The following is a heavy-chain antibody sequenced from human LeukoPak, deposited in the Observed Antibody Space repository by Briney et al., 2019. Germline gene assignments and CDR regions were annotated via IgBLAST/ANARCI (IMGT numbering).Heavy chain of an antibody. V-gene: IGHV4-4*09. CDR1: GGSISSYY. CDR3: ARSTPGFWSGYHDY. CDR2: IYTSGST. Sequence: PSETLSLTCTVSGGSISSYYWSWIRQPPGKGLEWIGYIYTSGSTNYNPSLKSRVTISVDTSKNQFSLKLSSVTAADTAVYYCARSTPGFWSGYHDYWGQGTLVTVSS. D-gene: IGHD3-3*01. J-gene: IGHJ4*02.